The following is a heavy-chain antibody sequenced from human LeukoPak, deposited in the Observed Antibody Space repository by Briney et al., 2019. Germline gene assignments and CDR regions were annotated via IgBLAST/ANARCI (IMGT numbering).Heavy chain of an antibody. CDR2: INHSGST. V-gene: IGHV4-34*01. CDR3: ARLEPSMVRGVGFDY. J-gene: IGHJ4*02. CDR1: NGSFSGYY. Sequence: SETLSLTCAVYNGSFSGYYWSWIRQSPGKGLEWIGEINHSGSTNYNPSLKSRVTISVDTSKNQFSLKLSSVTAADTAVYYCARLEPSMVRGVGFDYWGQGTLVTVSS. D-gene: IGHD3-10*01.